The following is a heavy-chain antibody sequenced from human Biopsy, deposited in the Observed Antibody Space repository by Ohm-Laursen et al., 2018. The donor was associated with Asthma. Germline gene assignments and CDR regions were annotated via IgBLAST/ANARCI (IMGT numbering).Heavy chain of an antibody. J-gene: IGHJ6*02. Sequence: SVKVSCKAPGGTFSNFAISWVRQAPGQGLEWLGGIMIVFGKTNYAQKFQGRVTINADESTSTAYMEVTSLRSEDTAIYYCAGCQVGYSSGWSLLLKKIYYSGMDVWGQGTAVTVSS. CDR1: GGTFSNFA. D-gene: IGHD6-19*01. V-gene: IGHV1-69*01. CDR2: IMIVFGKT. CDR3: AGCQVGYSSGWSLLLKKIYYSGMDV.